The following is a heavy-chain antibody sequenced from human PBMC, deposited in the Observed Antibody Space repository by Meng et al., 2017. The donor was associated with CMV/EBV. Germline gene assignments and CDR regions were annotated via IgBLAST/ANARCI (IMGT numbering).Heavy chain of an antibody. CDR1: GGSISSSSYY. D-gene: IGHD2-2*01. CDR3: ARFGRGTSCYDY. V-gene: IGHV4-39*07. CDR2: IYYSGST. Sequence: SETLSLTCTVSGGSISSSSYYWGWIRQPPGKGLEWIGSIYYSGSTYYNPSLKSRVTISVDTSKNQFSLKLSSVTAADTAVYYCARFGRGTSCYDYWGQGTLVTAPQ. J-gene: IGHJ4*02.